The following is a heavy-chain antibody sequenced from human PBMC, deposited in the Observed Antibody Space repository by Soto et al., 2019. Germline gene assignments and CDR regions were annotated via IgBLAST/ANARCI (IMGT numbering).Heavy chain of an antibody. CDR1: GASITGSSY. CDR3: ARGMTPPGAPAWYFLAS. J-gene: IGHJ4*02. CDR2: FSLSGTT. Sequence: SETLSLTCTVSGASITGSSYWSWIRQPAGKGLEWIGRFSLSGTTNYNPSLRSRVTMSADVSKNQFSLRLTSVTAADTALYYCARGMTPPGAPAWYFLASSAQGTLVTGSS. D-gene: IGHD6-13*01. V-gene: IGHV4-4*07.